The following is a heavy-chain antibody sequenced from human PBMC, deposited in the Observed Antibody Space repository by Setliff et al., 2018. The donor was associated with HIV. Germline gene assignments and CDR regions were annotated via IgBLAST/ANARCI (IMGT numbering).Heavy chain of an antibody. CDR3: ARGLSIFGVATPGFCSFMDV. V-gene: IGHV4-39*07. CDR2: LYYSGST. D-gene: IGHD3-3*01. Sequence: SETLSLTCTVSGGSISSSSYYWGWIRQPPGKGLEWIGSLYYSGSTCYNPSLKSRVTISVDTSKNQFSLKLTSVTAADTAVYYCARGLSIFGVATPGFCSFMDVWGKGTTVTVSS. CDR1: GGSISSSSYY. J-gene: IGHJ6*03.